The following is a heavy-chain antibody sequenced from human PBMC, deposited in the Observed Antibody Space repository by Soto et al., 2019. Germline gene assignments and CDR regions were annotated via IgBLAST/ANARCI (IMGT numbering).Heavy chain of an antibody. CDR2: IKQDGSEK. Sequence: PGGSLRLSCAASGFTFSSYWMSWVRQAPGKGLEWVANIKQDGSEKYYVDSVKGRFTISRDNAKNSLYLQMNSLRAEDTAVYYCAREAAAGYYGMDVWGQGTTVTVSS. CDR1: GFTFSSYW. CDR3: AREAAAGYYGMDV. J-gene: IGHJ6*02. V-gene: IGHV3-7*01. D-gene: IGHD6-13*01.